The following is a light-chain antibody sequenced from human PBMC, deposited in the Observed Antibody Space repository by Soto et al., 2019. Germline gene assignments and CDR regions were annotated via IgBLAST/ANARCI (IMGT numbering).Light chain of an antibody. V-gene: IGLV4-69*01. CDR3: QTWGSGPVL. Sequence: QLVLTQSPSASASLGASVKLTCTLSSGHSIYAIAWHQQQPEKGPRYLMKLNSDGSHSKGDGIPDRFSGSSSGAERYLTISSLQSEDEADYYCQTWGSGPVLFGGGTKVTVL. CDR1: SGHSIYA. CDR2: LNSDGSH. J-gene: IGLJ2*01.